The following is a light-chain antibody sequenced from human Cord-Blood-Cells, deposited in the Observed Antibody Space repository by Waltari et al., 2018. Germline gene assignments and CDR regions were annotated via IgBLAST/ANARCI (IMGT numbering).Light chain of an antibody. CDR2: EVS. CDR3: SSYAGSNNYV. J-gene: IGLJ1*01. V-gene: IGLV2-8*01. Sequence: QSALTHPPSASGSPGQSVTISCTGTSSDVGGDNDVSWYQQHPGKAPKLMIYEVSKRPAGVPDRCSGSKSGNPASLTVSGLQAEDEADYYCSSYAGSNNYVCGTGTKVTVL. CDR1: SSDVGGDND.